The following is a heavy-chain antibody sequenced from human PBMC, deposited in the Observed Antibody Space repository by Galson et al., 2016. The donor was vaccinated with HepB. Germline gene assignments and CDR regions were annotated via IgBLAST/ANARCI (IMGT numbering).Heavy chain of an antibody. CDR2: ISSGSSYI. Sequence: SLRLSCAASGFTFSSFSMSWVRQAPGKGLEWVSSISSGSSYIYYADSVKGRFTISRDNVKNSLYLQMNSLRAKDTAVYYCVRDFYGLDYWGQGTLVTVSS. D-gene: IGHD3-10*01. V-gene: IGHV3-21*01. CDR1: GFTFSSFS. J-gene: IGHJ4*02. CDR3: VRDFYGLDY.